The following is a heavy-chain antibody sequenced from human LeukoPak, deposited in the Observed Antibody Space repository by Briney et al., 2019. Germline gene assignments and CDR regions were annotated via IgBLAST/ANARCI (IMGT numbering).Heavy chain of an antibody. V-gene: IGHV3-30*02. D-gene: IGHD1-7*01. Sequence: GGSLRLSCAASGFTFSSYGMHWVRQAPGKGLEWVVFIRYDGSNKYYADSVKGRFTISRDNSKNTLYLQMNSLRAEDTAVYYCASITGTTGYYYYMDVWGKGTTVTVSS. CDR3: ASITGTTGYYYYMDV. J-gene: IGHJ6*03. CDR2: IRYDGSNK. CDR1: GFTFSSYG.